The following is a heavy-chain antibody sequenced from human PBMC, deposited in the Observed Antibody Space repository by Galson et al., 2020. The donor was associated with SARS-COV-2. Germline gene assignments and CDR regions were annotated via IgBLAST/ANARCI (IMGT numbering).Heavy chain of an antibody. CDR3: ARDGIAAAGNDYCRGRDV. J-gene: IGHJ6*04. D-gene: IGHD6-13*01. CDR1: GYTFTSYG. CDR2: ISAYNGNT. Sequence: ASVKVSCKASGYTFTSYGISWVRQAPGQGLEWMGWISAYNGNTNYAQKLQGRVTMTTDTSTSTAYMELRSLRSDDTAVYYCARDGIAAAGNDYCRGRDVWGRGITVNVSS. V-gene: IGHV1-18*01.